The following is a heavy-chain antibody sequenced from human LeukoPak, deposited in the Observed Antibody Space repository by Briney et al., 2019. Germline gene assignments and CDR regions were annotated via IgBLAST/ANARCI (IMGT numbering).Heavy chain of an antibody. CDR2: LKQDGSEK. J-gene: IGHJ4*02. Sequence: GGSLRLSCAASGFTFSSYWMSWVRQAPGKGLEWVANLKQDGSEKYYVDSVKGRFTISRDNAKNSLYLQMNSLRAEDTAVYYCGGGQGYSYGYPPNFDYWGQGTLVTVSS. CDR1: GFTFSSYW. CDR3: GGGQGYSYGYPPNFDY. V-gene: IGHV3-7*04. D-gene: IGHD5-18*01.